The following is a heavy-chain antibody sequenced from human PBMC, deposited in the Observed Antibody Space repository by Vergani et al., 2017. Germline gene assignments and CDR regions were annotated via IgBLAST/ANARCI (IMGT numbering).Heavy chain of an antibody. J-gene: IGHJ6*02. D-gene: IGHD3-3*01. V-gene: IGHV3-74*01. Sequence: EVQLVESGGGLVQPGGSLRLSCAASGFTFSSYWMHWVRQAPGKGLVWVSRINSDGSSTSYADSVKGRFTISRDNAKNRLYLQMNSLRAEDTAVYYCAIALLPNYEFWSCYSNAYYYYYGMGVWAQGTRVSVS. CDR1: GFTFSSYW. CDR2: INSDGSST. CDR3: AIALLPNYEFWSCYSNAYYYYYGMGV.